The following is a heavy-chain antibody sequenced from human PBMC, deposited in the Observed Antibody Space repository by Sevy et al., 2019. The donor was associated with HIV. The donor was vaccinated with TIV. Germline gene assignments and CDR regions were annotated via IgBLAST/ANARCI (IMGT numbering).Heavy chain of an antibody. CDR3: ARAPTQLWFGVVNYYMDV. D-gene: IGHD3-10*01. CDR2: IYYSGST. Sequence: SETLSLTCTVSRGSISSYYWSWIRQPPGKGLEWIGYIYYSGSTNYNPSLKSRVTISVDTSKNQFSLKLSSVTAADTAVYYCARAPTQLWFGVVNYYMDVWGKGTTVTVSS. CDR1: RGSISSYY. J-gene: IGHJ6*03. V-gene: IGHV4-59*01.